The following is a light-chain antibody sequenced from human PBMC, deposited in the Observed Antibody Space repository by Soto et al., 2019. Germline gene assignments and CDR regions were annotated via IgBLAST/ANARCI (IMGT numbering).Light chain of an antibody. CDR3: QLYNNWPYT. V-gene: IGKV3-15*01. Sequence: EIVMTQSPATLSVSPGERATLSCRASQSVSSNLAWYQQKPGQAPRLLIYGASTRATGIPARFSGSRSGKEFTLTLSSLQYEDFGVYYCQLYNNWPYTGGQGTKLEIK. CDR1: QSVSSN. J-gene: IGKJ2*01. CDR2: GAS.